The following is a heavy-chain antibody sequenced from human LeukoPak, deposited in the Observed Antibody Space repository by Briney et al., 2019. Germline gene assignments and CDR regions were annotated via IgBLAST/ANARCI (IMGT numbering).Heavy chain of an antibody. Sequence: GGSLRLSCAASGFTFSSYAMHWVHQAPGKGLEWAAVISYDGSNKYYADSVKGRFTISRDNSKDTLYLQMNSLRAEDTAVYYCARGRIPVATYLWGQGTLVTVSS. D-gene: IGHD5-12*01. CDR2: ISYDGSNK. J-gene: IGHJ5*02. CDR1: GFTFSSYA. CDR3: ARGRIPVATYL. V-gene: IGHV3-30*04.